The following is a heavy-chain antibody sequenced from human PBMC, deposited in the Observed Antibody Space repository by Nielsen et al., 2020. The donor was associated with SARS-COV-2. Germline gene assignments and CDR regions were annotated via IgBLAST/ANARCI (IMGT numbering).Heavy chain of an antibody. CDR1: DSPIRGYY. J-gene: IGHJ4*02. V-gene: IGHV4-59*08. Sequence: SETLSLTCTVSDSPIRGYYWSWVRQPPGKGLEWIGYIYYGGTTNYNPSLESRVSILIDTSKDQFSLNLKLSSVTAADTSVYYCAGNKFMTISGVLRIPPFDYWGQGILVTVSS. CDR2: IYYGGTT. D-gene: IGHD3-3*01. CDR3: AGNKFMTISGVLRIPPFDY.